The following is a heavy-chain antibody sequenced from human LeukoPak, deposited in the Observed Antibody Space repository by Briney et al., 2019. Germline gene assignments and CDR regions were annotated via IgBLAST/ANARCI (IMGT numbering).Heavy chain of an antibody. J-gene: IGHJ4*02. D-gene: IGHD1-26*01. V-gene: IGHV3-21*01. CDR2: ISSSSSYI. CDR3: ARDSGSYPSDSGYFDY. Sequence: GGSLRLSCAASGFTFSSYAMSWVRQAPGKGLEWVSSISSSSSYIYYADSVKGRFTISRDNAKNSLYLQMNSLRAEDTAVYYCARDSGSYPSDSGYFDYWGQGTLVTVSS. CDR1: GFTFSSYA.